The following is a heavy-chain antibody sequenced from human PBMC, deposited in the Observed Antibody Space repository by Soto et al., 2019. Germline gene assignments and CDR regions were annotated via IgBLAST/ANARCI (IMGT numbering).Heavy chain of an antibody. Sequence: QANRQGPEWMGWMNPNSGNTVYAQKFQGRITMTRNTSMSTAYMELSSLRPEDTAVYYCAITRFGAVAATWGHGSLVTVFS. J-gene: IGHJ5*01. CDR2: MNPNSGNT. CDR3: AITRFGAVAAT. V-gene: IGHV1-8*01. D-gene: IGHD6-19*01.